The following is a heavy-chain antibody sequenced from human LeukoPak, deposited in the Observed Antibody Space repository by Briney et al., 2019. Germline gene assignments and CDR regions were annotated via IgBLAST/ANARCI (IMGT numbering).Heavy chain of an antibody. V-gene: IGHV3-30*12. Sequence: GGSLRLSCAASGFTFTTSGMHWVRQAPGKGLEWVAFIQYDGGDIFYADSVKGRFTISRDNAKNSLHLQMNSLRAEDTAVYYCARTYRYSSSSPLDYWGQGTLVTVSS. CDR2: IQYDGGDI. CDR3: ARTYRYSSSSPLDY. J-gene: IGHJ4*02. D-gene: IGHD6-6*01. CDR1: GFTFTTSG.